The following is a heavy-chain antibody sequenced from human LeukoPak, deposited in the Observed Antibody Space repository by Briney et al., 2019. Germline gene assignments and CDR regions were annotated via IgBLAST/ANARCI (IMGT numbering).Heavy chain of an antibody. CDR2: IRYDGSNK. J-gene: IGHJ4*02. CDR1: GFTFSSYG. V-gene: IGHV3-30*02. CDR3: EKNHGGATGYFDY. D-gene: IGHD1-26*01. Sequence: GGSLRLSCAASGFTFSSYGMHWVRQAPGKGLEWVAFIRYDGSNKYYADSVKGRFTISRDNSKNTLYLQMNSLRAEDTAVYYCEKNHGGATGYFDYWGQGTLVTVSS.